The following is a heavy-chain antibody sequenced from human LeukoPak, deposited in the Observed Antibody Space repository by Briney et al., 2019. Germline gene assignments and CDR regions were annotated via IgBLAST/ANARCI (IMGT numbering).Heavy chain of an antibody. CDR3: ARQVDSGHNLGGS. CDR1: GYSVTSYW. CDR2: IYPGDSDT. D-gene: IGHD5-12*01. V-gene: IGHV5-51*01. J-gene: IGHJ5*02. Sequence: GESLQISCKGSGYSVTSYWIGWVRQMHGKGLEWMGIIYPGDSDTRYSPSLQGQVTISADKSISTAYLQWSSLKASDTAMYYCARQVDSGHNLGGSWGQGTLVTVSS.